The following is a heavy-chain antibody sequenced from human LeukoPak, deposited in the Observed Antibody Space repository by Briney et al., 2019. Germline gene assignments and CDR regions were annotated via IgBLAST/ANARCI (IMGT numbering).Heavy chain of an antibody. D-gene: IGHD1-26*01. J-gene: IGHJ3*02. V-gene: IGHV4-39*07. CDR2: INHSGST. CDR1: GGSISSGGYY. Sequence: SETLSLTCTVSGGSISSGGYYWSWIRQPPGKGLEWIGEINHSGSTNYNPSLKSRVTISVDTSKNQFSLKLSSVTAADTAVYYCARGLYYSGSFNDAFDIWGQGTMVTVSS. CDR3: ARGLYYSGSFNDAFDI.